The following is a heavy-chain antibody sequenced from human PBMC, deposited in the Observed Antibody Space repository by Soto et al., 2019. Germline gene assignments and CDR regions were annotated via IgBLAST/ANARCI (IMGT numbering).Heavy chain of an antibody. D-gene: IGHD3-16*01. CDR2: MYYNGNI. J-gene: IGHJ5*02. CDR1: GGSISNYY. Sequence: SETLSLTCNVSGGSISNYYWTWIRQSPEKGLEWIGYMYYNGNINYNPSLKSRVTISIDTSKNQFSLTLKSVTAADTAVYYCASGGNWFDPWGEGVLVTVSS. CDR3: ASGGNWFDP. V-gene: IGHV4-59*01.